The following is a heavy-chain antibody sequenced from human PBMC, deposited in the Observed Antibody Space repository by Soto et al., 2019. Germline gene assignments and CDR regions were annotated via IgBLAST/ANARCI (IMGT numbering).Heavy chain of an antibody. CDR1: GYSFTSYW. CDR2: IYPGDSDT. D-gene: IGHD1-7*01. Sequence: EVQLVQSGAEVKKPGESLKISCKGSGYSFTSYWIGWVRQMPGKGLEWMGIIYPGDSDTRYSPSFQGQVTISADKSIRTAYLQWSSLKASDTAMYYCATRGYNWNYRRHDAFDIWGQGTMVTVSS. V-gene: IGHV5-51*01. J-gene: IGHJ3*02. CDR3: ATRGYNWNYRRHDAFDI.